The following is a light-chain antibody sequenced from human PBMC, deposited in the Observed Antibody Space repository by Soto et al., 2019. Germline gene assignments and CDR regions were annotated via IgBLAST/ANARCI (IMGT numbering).Light chain of an antibody. CDR1: QSVDYY. V-gene: IGKV3-11*01. J-gene: IGKJ1*01. Sequence: EIVLTQSPATLSLSPGERATLSCRASQSVDYYLAWYQQKPGQAPRLLIYDASSRATGIPARISGSGSGTDFTLTITSLEPEDFAVYYCQQRSNWPGTFGQGTKVE. CDR2: DAS. CDR3: QQRSNWPGT.